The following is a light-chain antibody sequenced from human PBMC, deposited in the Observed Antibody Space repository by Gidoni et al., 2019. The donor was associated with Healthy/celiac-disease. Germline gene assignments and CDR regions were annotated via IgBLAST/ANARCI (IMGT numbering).Light chain of an antibody. CDR2: YVS. CDR1: SSDDGVYNY. V-gene: IGLV2-14*01. J-gene: IGLJ3*02. Sequence: QSALTQPASVSGSPGQSITIPCTGPSSDDGVYNYVSWYQQHPGKAPNLMIYYVSNRPSGVSIRFSGSKSGNTASLTISGLQAEDEADYYCSSYTSSSTLVFGGGTKLTVL. CDR3: SSYTSSSTLV.